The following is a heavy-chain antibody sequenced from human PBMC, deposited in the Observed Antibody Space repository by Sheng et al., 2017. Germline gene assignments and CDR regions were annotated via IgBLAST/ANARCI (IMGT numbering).Heavy chain of an antibody. J-gene: IGHJ4*02. CDR3: AREQNTENYRTSDF. Sequence: QVQLVESGGGVVQPERSLIVSCTASGFPFSSYAMHWLRQAPGTGLQWLARFSYDGSHIKYADSVKGRFVISRDNSKNTLYLQINSLRPEDTALYYCAREQNTENYRTSDFWGQGTLVAVSS. D-gene: IGHD2-8*02. V-gene: IGHV3-30*09. CDR1: GFPFSSYA. CDR2: FSYDGSHI.